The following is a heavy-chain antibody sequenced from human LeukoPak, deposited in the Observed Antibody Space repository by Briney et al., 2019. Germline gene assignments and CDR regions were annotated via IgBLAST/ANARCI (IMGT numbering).Heavy chain of an antibody. D-gene: IGHD2/OR15-2a*01. V-gene: IGHV3-23*01. Sequence: GGSLRLSCAASGFTFNTYAMSWVRQAPGKGLEWVSAISGSGGSTYYADSVKGRFTISRGNSKNTLYLQIHSLRAEDTAVYYCAKGKGSPSSSIDWWGQGTLVTVSS. CDR2: ISGSGGST. CDR1: GFTFNTYA. CDR3: AKGKGSPSSSIDW. J-gene: IGHJ4*02.